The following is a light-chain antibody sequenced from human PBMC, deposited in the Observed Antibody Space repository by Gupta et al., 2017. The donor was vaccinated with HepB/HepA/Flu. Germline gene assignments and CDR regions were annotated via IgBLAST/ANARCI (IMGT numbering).Light chain of an antibody. CDR2: AVS. J-gene: IGKJ5*01. Sequence: ENLLTQSPGTLSLSPGESATLSCRASQNLKTKHIAWYQQKPGQAPRLLIYAVSSRATGFSDRFRGSGSGADFTLTIGRLDPEDSAVYYCQQYESSPITFGQGTRLEIK. CDR1: QNLKTKH. V-gene: IGKV3-20*01. CDR3: QQYESSPIT.